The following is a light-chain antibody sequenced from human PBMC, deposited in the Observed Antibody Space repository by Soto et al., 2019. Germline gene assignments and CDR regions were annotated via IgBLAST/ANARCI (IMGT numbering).Light chain of an antibody. CDR1: SSDVGSYNL. CDR3: CSYAGSPWV. CDR2: EVS. J-gene: IGLJ3*02. V-gene: IGLV2-23*02. Sequence: QSALAQPASVSGSPGQSITISCTGTSSDVGSYNLVSWYQQHPGKAPKLMIYEVSKRPSGVSNRFSGSKSGNTASLPISGLQAEDEADYYCCSYAGSPWVFGGGTNLTVL.